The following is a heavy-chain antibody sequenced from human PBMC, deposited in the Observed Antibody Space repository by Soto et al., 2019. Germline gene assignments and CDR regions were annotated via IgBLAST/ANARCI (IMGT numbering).Heavy chain of an antibody. V-gene: IGHV4-4*07. CDR1: GGSINSYW. J-gene: IGHJ4*02. D-gene: IGHD3-10*01. Sequence: SETLSLTCSVSGGSINSYWWSWIRQPAGKGLEWIGRVYSSGTTDYNPSLNSRATLSVETSKDQFSLKLSSVTAADTTVYYCARDIGSYAYGEGYWGQGIQVTVSS. CDR3: ARDIGSYAYGEGY. CDR2: VYSSGTT.